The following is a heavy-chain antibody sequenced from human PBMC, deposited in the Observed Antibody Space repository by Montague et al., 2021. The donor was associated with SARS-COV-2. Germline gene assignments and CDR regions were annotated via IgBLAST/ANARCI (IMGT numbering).Heavy chain of an antibody. CDR3: ASLTLGYCSSTSCYSDWFDH. J-gene: IGHJ5*02. CDR2: INHSGST. Sequence: SETLSLTCAVYGGSFSGYYWSWIRQPPGKGLEWIGEINHSGSTNYNPSLNSRVTISVDTSKNQFSLKLSSVTAADTAVYYCASLTLGYCSSTSCYSDWFDHWGQGTLVTVSS. V-gene: IGHV4-34*01. CDR1: GGSFSGYY. D-gene: IGHD2-2*02.